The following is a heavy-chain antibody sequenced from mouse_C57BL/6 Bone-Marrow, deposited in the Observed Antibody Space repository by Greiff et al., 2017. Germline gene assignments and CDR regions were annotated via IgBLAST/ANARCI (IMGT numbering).Heavy chain of an antibody. CDR1: GYTFTSYG. J-gene: IGHJ2*01. D-gene: IGHD1-1*01. CDR3: TYFPSGSSYGY. V-gene: IGHV1-81*01. Sequence: QVHVKQSGAELARPGASVKLSCKASGYTFTSYGISWVKQRTGQGLEWIGEIYPRSGNTYYNEKFKGKATITADTSSNTAYLQLSSLTSEDTAVYYCTYFPSGSSYGYWGQGTTLTVSS. CDR2: IYPRSGNT.